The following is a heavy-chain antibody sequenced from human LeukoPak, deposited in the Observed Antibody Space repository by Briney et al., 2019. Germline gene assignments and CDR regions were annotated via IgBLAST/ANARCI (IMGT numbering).Heavy chain of an antibody. Sequence: WGSLTLSCAASGFTFSSYPMYWVRQAPGKGLECVAVISYDGSNKYYADSVKGRFTISRDNSKNTLYLQMNSLRDEDTAVYYCARDPAYEAVVVYYGMDVWGQGTTVTVSS. J-gene: IGHJ6*02. CDR1: GFTFSSYP. V-gene: IGHV3-30-3*01. CDR3: ARDPAYEAVVVYYGMDV. CDR2: ISYDGSNK. D-gene: IGHD3-22*01.